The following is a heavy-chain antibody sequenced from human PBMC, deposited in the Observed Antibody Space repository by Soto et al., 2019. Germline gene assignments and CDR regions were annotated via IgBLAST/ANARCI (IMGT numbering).Heavy chain of an antibody. CDR3: AERPPWEQHFDY. J-gene: IGHJ4*02. D-gene: IGHD1-26*01. CDR2: IYYSGST. CDR1: GGSITSGDYY. Sequence: PSETLSLTCTVSGGSITSGDYYWSWIRQPPGKGLEWIGYIYYSGSTYYNPSLKSRITMSADTSKNQLSLNLSSVTAADTAMYYCAERPPWEQHFDYWGQGTLVTVYS. V-gene: IGHV4-30-4*01.